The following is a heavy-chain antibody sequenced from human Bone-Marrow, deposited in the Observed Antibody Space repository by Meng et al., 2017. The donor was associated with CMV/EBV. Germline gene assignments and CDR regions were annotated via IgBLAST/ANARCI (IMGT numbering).Heavy chain of an antibody. V-gene: IGHV3-21*01. J-gene: IGHJ4*02. CDR2: ISSSSSYI. CDR1: GFTFSGYS. Sequence: GESLKISCAASGFTFSGYSMNWVRQAPGKGLEWVSSISSSSSYIYYADSVKGRFTISRDNAKDSLYLQMNSLRAEDTAVYYCAREGGNSGFDYWGQGTRVTVSS. CDR3: AREGGNSGFDY. D-gene: IGHD4-23*01.